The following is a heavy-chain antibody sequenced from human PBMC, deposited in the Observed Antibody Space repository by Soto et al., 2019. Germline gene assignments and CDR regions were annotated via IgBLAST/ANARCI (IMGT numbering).Heavy chain of an antibody. D-gene: IGHD4-17*01. J-gene: IGHJ4*02. CDR3: AREEGTVTPFDY. CDR2: TYYRSKWYN. Sequence: PSQTLSLTCAISGGSVSSNSAALNWIRQSPSRGLEWLGRTYYRSKWYNDYAVSVKSRITINPDTSKNQFSLHLNSVTPEDTGVYYSAREEGTVTPFDYWGQGTLVTVSS. CDR1: GGSVSSNSAA. V-gene: IGHV6-1*01.